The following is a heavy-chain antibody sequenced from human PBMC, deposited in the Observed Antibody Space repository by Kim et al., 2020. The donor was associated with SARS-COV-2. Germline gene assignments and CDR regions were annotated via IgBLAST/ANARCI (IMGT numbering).Heavy chain of an antibody. Sequence: ASVKVSCKASGYTFTGYYMHWVRQAPGQGLEWMRWINPNSGGTNYPQKFQGWVTMTRDTSISTAYMELSRLRSDDTAVYYCARDLGYSSYYGMDVWGQGTTVTVSS. D-gene: IGHD5-18*01. CDR1: GYTFTGYY. J-gene: IGHJ6*02. CDR2: INPNSGGT. CDR3: ARDLGYSSYYGMDV. V-gene: IGHV1-2*04.